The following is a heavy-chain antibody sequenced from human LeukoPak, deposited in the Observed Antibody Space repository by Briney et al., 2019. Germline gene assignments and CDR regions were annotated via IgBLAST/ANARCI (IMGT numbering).Heavy chain of an antibody. Sequence: PGGSLRLSCAVSGFTFSTSAMSWVRQAPGKGLEWVSGISGGGGSTYYADSVKGRFTISKDNSKNTLYLQMNSLRAEDTAVYYCAKGVGYYYYYGMDVWGQGTTVTVSS. V-gene: IGHV3-23*01. CDR3: AKGVGYYYYYGMDV. CDR2: ISGGGGST. CDR1: GFTFSTSA. J-gene: IGHJ6*02.